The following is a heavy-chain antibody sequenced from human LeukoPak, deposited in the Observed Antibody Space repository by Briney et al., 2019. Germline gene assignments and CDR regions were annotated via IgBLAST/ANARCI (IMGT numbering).Heavy chain of an antibody. CDR3: ARGGLGTSPKHHDAFDI. CDR1: GGTVSSYA. J-gene: IGHJ3*02. Sequence: ASVKVSCKNYGGTVSSYAISWVRQAPGQGIEWMGGIIPIFGTANYAQKFQGRVTITTDESTSTAYMELSSLRSEDTAVYYCARGGLGTSPKHHDAFDIWGQGTMVTVSS. V-gene: IGHV1-69*05. CDR2: IIPIFGTA. D-gene: IGHD3-10*01.